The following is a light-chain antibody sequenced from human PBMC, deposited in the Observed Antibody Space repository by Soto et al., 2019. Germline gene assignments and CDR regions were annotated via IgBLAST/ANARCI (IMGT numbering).Light chain of an antibody. CDR1: QSVGGNF. J-gene: IGKJ1*01. CDR3: QHYGSSPWT. Sequence: EIVLTQSPGTLSLSPGERATLSCRASQSVGGNFLAWYQQKPGQAPRLLIHAASRRATGIPDRFSGSGSGTDFTLTISRREPEDFAVYYCQHYGSSPWTFGQGTEVEIK. CDR2: AAS. V-gene: IGKV3-20*01.